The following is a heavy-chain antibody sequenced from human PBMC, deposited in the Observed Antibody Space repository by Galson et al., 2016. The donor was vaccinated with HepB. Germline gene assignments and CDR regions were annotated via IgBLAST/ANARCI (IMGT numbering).Heavy chain of an antibody. CDR3: ARVWWELLFFDH. V-gene: IGHV3-74*01. J-gene: IGHJ4*02. Sequence: SLRLSCATSGYPFSNYWMHCVRQVPGKGLVWVARLNTDGSLSSYADSVKGRFTISRDNAKNTLFLQMNSLSAEDTAVYFCARVWWELLFFDHWGQGHLVNVSS. CDR2: LNTDGSLS. D-gene: IGHD1-26*01. CDR1: GYPFSNYW.